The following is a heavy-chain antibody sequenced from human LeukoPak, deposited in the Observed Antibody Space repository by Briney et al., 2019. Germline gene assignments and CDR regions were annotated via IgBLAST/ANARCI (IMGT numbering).Heavy chain of an antibody. Sequence: SETLSLTCTVSGGSISSSSYYWGWIRQPPGKGLEWIGEIYHSGTTNYNPSLKSRVTISVDKSKNQFSLKLSSVTAADTAIYYCAREKEWRSFDYWGQGTLVTVSS. D-gene: IGHD2-15*01. CDR1: GGSISSSSYY. V-gene: IGHV4-39*07. CDR2: IYHSGTT. J-gene: IGHJ4*02. CDR3: AREKEWRSFDY.